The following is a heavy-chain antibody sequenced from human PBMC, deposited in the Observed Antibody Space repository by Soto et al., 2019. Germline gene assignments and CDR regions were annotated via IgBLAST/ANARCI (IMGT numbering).Heavy chain of an antibody. D-gene: IGHD2-8*02. V-gene: IGHV3-30*18. CDR2: VSYDGTEK. J-gene: IGHJ6*02. CDR1: GFSFNNNG. CDR3: ANTKRFYWYHMDV. Sequence: QVHLVESGGGVVQPGRSLRLSCAASGFSFNNNGMRWARQAPGRGLEWVAAVSYDGTEKYYADSVKGRFTISRDNSENTLFLQMNSLRAEDTAVYYCANTKRFYWYHMDVWGQGTTVTVSS.